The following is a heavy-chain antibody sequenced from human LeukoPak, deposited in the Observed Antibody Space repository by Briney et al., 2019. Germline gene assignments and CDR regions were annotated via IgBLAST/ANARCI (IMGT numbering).Heavy chain of an antibody. Sequence: GGSLRLSCAASGFTFSDYYMSWIRQAPGKGLVWVSYITSSGSTIYYADSVKGRFTISRDNAKNTLYLQMNSLRAEDTAVYYCARDVRREQQPETDAFDIWGQGTMVTVSS. V-gene: IGHV3-11*01. D-gene: IGHD6-13*01. J-gene: IGHJ3*02. CDR3: ARDVRREQQPETDAFDI. CDR1: GFTFSDYY. CDR2: ITSSGSTI.